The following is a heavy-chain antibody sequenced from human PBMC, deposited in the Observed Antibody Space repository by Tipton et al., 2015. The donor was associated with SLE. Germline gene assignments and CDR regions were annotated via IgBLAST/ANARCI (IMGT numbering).Heavy chain of an antibody. D-gene: IGHD2-2*01. J-gene: IGHJ3*02. CDR3: AGGKGRNGVPAAGAAFDI. CDR1: GFTFSSYA. Sequence: SLRLSCAASGFTFSSYAMHWVRQAPGKGLEYVSAISSNGGTTYYANSVKGRFIISRDNSKNTLYLQMGSLGAEEMAVYYCAGGKGRNGVPAAGAAFDIWGQGTLVTVSS. V-gene: IGHV3-64*01. CDR2: ISSNGGTT.